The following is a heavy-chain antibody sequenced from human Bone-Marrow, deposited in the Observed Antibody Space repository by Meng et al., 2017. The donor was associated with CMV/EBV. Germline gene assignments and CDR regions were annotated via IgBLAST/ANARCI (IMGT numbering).Heavy chain of an antibody. CDR2: IIPIFGTA. V-gene: IGHV1-69*05. D-gene: IGHD6-6*01. CDR1: GGTFSSYA. Sequence: SVKVSCKASGGTFSSYAISWVRQAPGQGLEWMGGIIPIFGTANYAQKFQGRVTITTDESTSTAYMELSSLRSEDTAMYYCARVGFHSSSLLSGAFDIWGEGTMVTVSS. CDR3: ARVGFHSSSLLSGAFDI. J-gene: IGHJ3*02.